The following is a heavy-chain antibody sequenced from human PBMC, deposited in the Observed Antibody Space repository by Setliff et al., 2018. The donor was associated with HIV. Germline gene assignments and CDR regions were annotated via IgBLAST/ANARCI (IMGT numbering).Heavy chain of an antibody. D-gene: IGHD6-6*01. V-gene: IGHV4-61*01. J-gene: IGHJ6*03. CDR3: ASEAWTSYRSSSGYYYYYMDV. CDR1: GDSVSSASYY. CDR2: IYYSGTT. Sequence: SETLSLTCTVSGDSVSSASYYWSWIRQPPGKGLEWIGYIYYSGTTKYNPSLKSRVTISVDTSKNQFSLKLSSVTAADTAVYYCASEAWTSYRSSSGYYYYYMDVWGKGTRSPSP.